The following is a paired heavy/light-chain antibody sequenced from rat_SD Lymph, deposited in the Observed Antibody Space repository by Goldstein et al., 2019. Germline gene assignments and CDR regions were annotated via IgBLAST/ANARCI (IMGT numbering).Light chain of an antibody. Sequence: AIVLNQSPSSIIASQGEKVTITCRASSSISSNYLHWYQQKPGAFPKLVIYSTSYRASGVPSRFSGSGSGTSYSFTISRVEAEDVATYYCQQGSSNPFTFGSGTKLEIK. CDR3: QQGSSNPFT. V-gene: IGKV4S21*01. J-gene: IGKJ4*01. CDR2: STS. CDR1: SSISSNY.
Heavy chain of an antibody. J-gene: IGHJ3*01. D-gene: IGHD5-1*01. CDR1: GFTFSNYG. Sequence: EVQLVESGGGLVQPGRSLKLSCVASGFTFSNYGMNWIRQAPGKGLEWVAYISSGSSYIYYAETVKGRFTISRDNAKNTLYLQMTSLRSEDTALYYCARLGADNWFAYWGQGTLVTVSS. CDR2: ISSGSSYI. V-gene: IGHV5-34*01. CDR3: ARLGADNWFAY.